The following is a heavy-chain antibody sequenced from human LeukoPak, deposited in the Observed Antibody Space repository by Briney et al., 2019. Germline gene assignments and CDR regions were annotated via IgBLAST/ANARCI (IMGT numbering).Heavy chain of an antibody. CDR2: SYSGGGT. V-gene: IGHV3-53*01. CDR3: ASSVYSGSPTKSFDY. Sequence: GGSLRLSCAASGFTVSSNYMNWVRQAPGKGLEWVSVSYSGGGTYYADSVKGRFTISRDNSKNILFLQMHSLRAEDTAVYYCASSVYSGSPTKSFDYWGQGTLVTVSS. D-gene: IGHD2-21*01. J-gene: IGHJ4*02. CDR1: GFTVSSNY.